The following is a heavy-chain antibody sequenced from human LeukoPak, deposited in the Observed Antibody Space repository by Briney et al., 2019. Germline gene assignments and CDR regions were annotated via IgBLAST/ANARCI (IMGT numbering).Heavy chain of an antibody. Sequence: GGSLRLSCAASGFTFSSYAMHWVRQAPGKGLEWVAVISYDGSNKYYADSVKGRFTISRDNSNNTLYLQMNSLRAEDTAVYYCARAFHPSTVTTWVFGYWGQGTLVTVSS. CDR3: ARAFHPSTVTTWVFGY. V-gene: IGHV3-30*04. CDR1: GFTFSSYA. J-gene: IGHJ4*02. D-gene: IGHD4-17*01. CDR2: ISYDGSNK.